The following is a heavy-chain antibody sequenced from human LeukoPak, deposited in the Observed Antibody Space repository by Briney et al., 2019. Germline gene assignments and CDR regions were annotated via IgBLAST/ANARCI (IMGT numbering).Heavy chain of an antibody. CDR2: ISSSSSYI. J-gene: IGHJ6*03. CDR3: ARDLGVGCSSTSCFSSWDYYYYYMDV. CDR1: GFTFSSYS. V-gene: IGHV3-21*01. Sequence: GESLRLSCAASGFTFSSYSMNWVRQAPGKGLEWVSSISSSSSYIYYADSVKGRFTISRDNAKNSLYLQMNSLRAEDTAVYYCARDLGVGCSSTSCFSSWDYYYYYMDVWGKGTTVTVSS. D-gene: IGHD2-2*01.